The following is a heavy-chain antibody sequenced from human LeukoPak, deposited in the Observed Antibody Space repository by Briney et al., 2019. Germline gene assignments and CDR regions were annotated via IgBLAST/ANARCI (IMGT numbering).Heavy chain of an antibody. CDR3: ARSGHGWNVLDSWFDP. J-gene: IGHJ5*02. CDR1: GFTFNSYA. CDR2: LSASGGAP. V-gene: IGHV3-23*01. Sequence: GGSLRLSCAASGFTFNSYAMSWVRQAPGKGLEWVSCLSASGGAPYYADSVKGRFTISRDNSKNTLYLQMHSLRAEDTAVYYCARSGHGWNVLDSWFDPWGQGTLVTVSS. D-gene: IGHD1-1*01.